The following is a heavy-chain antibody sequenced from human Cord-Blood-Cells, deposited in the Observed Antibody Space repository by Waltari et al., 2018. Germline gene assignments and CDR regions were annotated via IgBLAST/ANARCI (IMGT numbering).Heavy chain of an antibody. CDR3: ARDGLSTNFGFDY. J-gene: IGHJ4*02. CDR1: GFTFSSYS. CDR2: ISSSSSYI. D-gene: IGHD2-2*01. Sequence: EVQLVESGGGLVKPGGSLRLSCAASGFTFSSYSMNWVRQAPGKGLEWVSSISSSSSYIYYADSVKGRFTISRDNAKNSLYLQMNSLRAEDTAVYYCARDGLSTNFGFDYWGQGTLVTVSS. V-gene: IGHV3-21*01.